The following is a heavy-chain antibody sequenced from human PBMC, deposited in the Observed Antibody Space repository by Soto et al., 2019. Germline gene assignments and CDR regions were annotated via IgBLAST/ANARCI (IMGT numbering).Heavy chain of an antibody. V-gene: IGHV3-23*01. D-gene: IGHD3-10*01. CDR3: ARRGGSGTYNNWFDP. Sequence: EVQILESGGGLAQPGGSLRLSCVASGFTFNTYAMSWVRQAPGRGLEWVSTISSRGNTYDGDSVKGRFTISRDNSKNTVHLQMNSLRPDDTAVYYCARRGGSGTYNNWFDPWGQGTLVTVSS. J-gene: IGHJ5*02. CDR2: ISSRGNT. CDR1: GFTFNTYA.